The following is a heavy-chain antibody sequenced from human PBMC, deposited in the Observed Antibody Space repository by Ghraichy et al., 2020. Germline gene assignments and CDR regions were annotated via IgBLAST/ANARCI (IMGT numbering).Heavy chain of an antibody. D-gene: IGHD3-10*01. CDR2: ISGTGSGYST. CDR3: AENRGSAPWYPLEF. CDR1: GFTFSTYA. V-gene: IGHV3-23*01. Sequence: GESLNISCAASGFTFSTYAMSWIRQAPGKGLEWVSGISGTGSGYSTYYADSVKGRFTISRDNSKSTLYMQMNSLRVEDTAVYYCAENRGSAPWYPLEFWGQGALVTVSS. J-gene: IGHJ4*02.